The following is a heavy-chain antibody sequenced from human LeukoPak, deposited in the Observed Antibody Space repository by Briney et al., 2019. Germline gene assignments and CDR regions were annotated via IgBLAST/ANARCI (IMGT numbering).Heavy chain of an antibody. Sequence: PGGSLRLSCAASGFTFSSYGMIWVRQAPGKGLEWVSAIGGSGGSTYYADSVKGRFTISRDNSKNTLYLQMNSLRSEDTAVYYCARVGTERQFLEWLSQRGYYMDVWGKGTTVTVSS. J-gene: IGHJ6*03. V-gene: IGHV3-23*01. CDR2: IGGSGGST. D-gene: IGHD3-3*01. CDR3: ARVGTERQFLEWLSQRGYYMDV. CDR1: GFTFSSYG.